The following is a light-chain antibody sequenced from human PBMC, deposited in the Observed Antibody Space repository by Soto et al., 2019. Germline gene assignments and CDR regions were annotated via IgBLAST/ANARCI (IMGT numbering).Light chain of an antibody. V-gene: IGLV2-14*01. CDR1: RSDVGGYNY. J-gene: IGLJ3*02. Sequence: QSVLTQPASVSGSPGQSITISCTGTRSDVGGYNYVSWYQQHSGKAPKFMIYDVSNRPSGVSNRFSGSKSGNTASLTISGLQVEDEADYYCSSYTSSSTWVFGGGTKVTVL. CDR2: DVS. CDR3: SSYTSSSTWV.